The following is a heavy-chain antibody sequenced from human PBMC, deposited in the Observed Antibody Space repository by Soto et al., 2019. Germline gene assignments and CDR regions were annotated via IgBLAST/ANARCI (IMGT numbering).Heavy chain of an antibody. CDR1: GFTFGYSY. V-gene: IGHV3-11*06. Sequence: PGGSLRLSCAGSGFTFGYSYMSWIRQAPGKGLEWLSYMSPGSRYPAYADSVKGRFTVSRDDAKRSLFLQMTSLTAEDTAIYYCVRGGGGGLFDPWGQGTMVNVSS. CDR3: VRGGGGGLFDP. CDR2: MSPGSRYP. J-gene: IGHJ5*02. D-gene: IGHD2-15*01.